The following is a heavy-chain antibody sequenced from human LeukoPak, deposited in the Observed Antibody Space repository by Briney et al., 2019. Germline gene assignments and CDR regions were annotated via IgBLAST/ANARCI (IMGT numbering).Heavy chain of an antibody. Sequence: ASVQVSCKASGYTFTSYGISWVRQAPGQGLEWMGWIRAYNGNTNYAQKLQGRVTMTTDTSTSTAYMELRSLRSDDTAVYYCARDRFSHQYGMDVWGQGTTVTVSS. J-gene: IGHJ6*02. D-gene: IGHD3-3*01. CDR1: GYTFTSYG. CDR3: ARDRFSHQYGMDV. V-gene: IGHV1-18*01. CDR2: IRAYNGNT.